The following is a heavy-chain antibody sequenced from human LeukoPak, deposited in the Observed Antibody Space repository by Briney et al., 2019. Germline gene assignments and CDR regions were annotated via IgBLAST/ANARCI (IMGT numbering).Heavy chain of an antibody. CDR3: ARVDLGQWLGHDAFDI. Sequence: SETLSLTCTVSGGSISSHYWSWIRQPPGKGLEWIGYIYYSGSTNYNPSLKSRVTISVDTSKNQFSLKLSSVTAADTAVYYCARVDLGQWLGHDAFDIWGQGTMVTVSS. D-gene: IGHD6-19*01. CDR1: GGSISSHY. J-gene: IGHJ3*02. V-gene: IGHV4-59*11. CDR2: IYYSGST.